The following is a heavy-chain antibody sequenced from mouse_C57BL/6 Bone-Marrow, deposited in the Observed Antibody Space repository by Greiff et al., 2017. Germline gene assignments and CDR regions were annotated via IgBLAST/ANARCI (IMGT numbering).Heavy chain of an antibody. J-gene: IGHJ3*01. CDR1: GYTFTSYW. V-gene: IGHV1-5*01. CDR3: TRHYRNYRFAY. D-gene: IGHD2-5*01. Sequence: EVQLQESGTVLARPGASVKMSCKTSGYTFTSYWMHWVKQRPGQGLEWIGAIYPGNSDTSYNQKFKGKAKLTAVTSASTAYMELSSLTNEDSAVYYCTRHYRNYRFAYWGQGTLVTVSA. CDR2: IYPGNSDT.